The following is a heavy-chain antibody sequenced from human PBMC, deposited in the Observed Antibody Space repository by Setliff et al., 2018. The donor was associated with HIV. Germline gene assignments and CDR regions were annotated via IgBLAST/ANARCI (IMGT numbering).Heavy chain of an antibody. V-gene: IGHV4-59*11. CDR2: IYSSGTT. J-gene: IGHJ1*01. Sequence: PSETLSLTCTVSGGSISGQYWSWFRQPPGKNMEWIASIYSSGTTNYNPSLRSRVTISVDTSKNQFSLKLSSVTAADTAVYYCASTYCGGDCYSRYFQHWGQGTLVTVSS. CDR3: ASTYCGGDCYSRYFQH. CDR1: GGSISGQY. D-gene: IGHD2-21*02.